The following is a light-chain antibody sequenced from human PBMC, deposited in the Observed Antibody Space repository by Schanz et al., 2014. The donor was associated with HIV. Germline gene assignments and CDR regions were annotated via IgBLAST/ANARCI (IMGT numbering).Light chain of an antibody. V-gene: IGKV1-5*03. CDR1: QSISNW. J-gene: IGKJ1*01. CDR3: QKYNARMT. CDR2: EAS. Sequence: DIQMTQSPSTLSASIGDRVTITCRASQSISNWLAWYQQKPGKAPKLLISEASSLESGVPSRFSGSGSGTKFTLTISCLQAEDFATYFYQKYNARMTFGPGTRVELK.